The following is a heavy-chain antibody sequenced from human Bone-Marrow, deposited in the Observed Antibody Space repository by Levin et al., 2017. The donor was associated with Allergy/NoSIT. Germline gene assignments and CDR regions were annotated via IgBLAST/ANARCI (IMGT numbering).Heavy chain of an antibody. Sequence: GESLKISCEVSGFTFSSYAMHWVRQAPGKGLEWVALISYDGSEKYYADSVKGRFTVSRDNPKNTLFLQMNSLSADDMATYYCARERAVVVTATGPFVFDYWGQGTLVTASS. CDR2: ISYDGSEK. D-gene: IGHD2-21*02. J-gene: IGHJ4*02. V-gene: IGHV3-30-3*01. CDR1: GFTFSSYA. CDR3: ARERAVVVTATGPFVFDY.